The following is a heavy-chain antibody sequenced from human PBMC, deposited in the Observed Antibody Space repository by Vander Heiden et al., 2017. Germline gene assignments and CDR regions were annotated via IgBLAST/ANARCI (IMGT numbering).Heavy chain of an antibody. Sequence: QITLKESGPTLVKPTQTLTLTCTFSGFSLSTSGVGVGWIRQPPGKALEWLALIYWDDDKRYSPSLKSRLTITKDTSKNQVVLTMTNMDPVDTATYYCARETTVTSRYYYYGMDVWGQGTTVTVSS. CDR3: ARETTVTSRYYYYGMDV. CDR2: IYWDDDK. CDR1: GFSLSTSGVG. D-gene: IGHD4-17*01. V-gene: IGHV2-5*02. J-gene: IGHJ6*02.